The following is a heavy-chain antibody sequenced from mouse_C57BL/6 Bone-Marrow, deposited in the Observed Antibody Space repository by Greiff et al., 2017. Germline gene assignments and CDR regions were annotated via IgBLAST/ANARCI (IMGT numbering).Heavy chain of an antibody. J-gene: IGHJ3*01. D-gene: IGHD4-1*01. Sequence: EVMLVESGGDLVKPGGSLKLSCAASGFTFSSYGMSWVRQTPDKRLEWVATISSGGSYTYYPDSVKGRFTISRDNDKNTLYLQMSSLKSEDTAMYYCARRDWDAFAYWGQGTLVSVSA. CDR2: ISSGGSYT. V-gene: IGHV5-6*02. CDR3: ARRDWDAFAY. CDR1: GFTFSSYG.